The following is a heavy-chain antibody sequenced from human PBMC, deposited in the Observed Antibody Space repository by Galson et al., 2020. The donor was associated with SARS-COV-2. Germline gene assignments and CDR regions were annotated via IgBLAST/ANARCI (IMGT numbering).Heavy chain of an antibody. CDR3: ARDRRGYSYGFDY. Sequence: GGSLRLSCAASGFTFSSYGMHWVRQAPGNGLERVAVIWHDGSNKYYADSVKGRFTISRDNSKNTLYLQMNSLRAEDTAVYYCARDRRGYSYGFDYWGQGTLVTVSA. V-gene: IGHV3-33*01. J-gene: IGHJ4*02. CDR2: IWHDGSNK. CDR1: GFTFSSYG. D-gene: IGHD5-18*01.